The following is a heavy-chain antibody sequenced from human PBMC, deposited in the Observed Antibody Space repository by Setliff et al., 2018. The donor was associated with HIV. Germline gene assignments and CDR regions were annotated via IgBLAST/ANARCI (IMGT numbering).Heavy chain of an antibody. J-gene: IGHJ3*02. V-gene: IGHV4-4*07. CDR3: ARNDAFDI. Sequence: PSETLSLTCTVSGGSISSYYWSWIRQPAGKGLEWTGHIYTNGRTHYNPSLKSRVTISMDTSKNQFSLKLSSVTAADTAVYYCARNDAFDIWGQGTLVTVSS. CDR2: IYTNGRT. CDR1: GGSISSYY.